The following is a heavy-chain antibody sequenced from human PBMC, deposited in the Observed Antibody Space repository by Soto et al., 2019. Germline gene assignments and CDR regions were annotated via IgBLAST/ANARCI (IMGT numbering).Heavy chain of an antibody. CDR2: KTYDGSNK. CDR1: GFMFSSYA. CDR3: ARAGGLLVDY. V-gene: IGHV3-30-3*01. Sequence: QVQLVESGGGVVQPGRSLILSCAASGFMFSSYAMHWVRQAPGKGLEWVAVKTYDGSNKYYADSVKGRFTISRDNSKNTLYLQMNSLRDEDTAVYYCARAGGLLVDYWGQGTLVTVSS. J-gene: IGHJ4*02. D-gene: IGHD1-26*01.